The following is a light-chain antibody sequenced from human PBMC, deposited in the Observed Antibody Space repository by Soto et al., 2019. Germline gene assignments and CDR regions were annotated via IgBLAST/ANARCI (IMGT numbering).Light chain of an antibody. V-gene: IGKV1-39*01. CDR1: QTINTY. CDR3: QQSYRTPLT. Sequence: DIQMTQSPSSLSASVGDRVTITCRASQTINTYLNWYQQKPGKAPKLLIHAASSLQSGVPSRFSGSGSGTDFTLTISSLQPEDFATYSCQQSYRTPLTFGPGTKVDIK. CDR2: AAS. J-gene: IGKJ3*01.